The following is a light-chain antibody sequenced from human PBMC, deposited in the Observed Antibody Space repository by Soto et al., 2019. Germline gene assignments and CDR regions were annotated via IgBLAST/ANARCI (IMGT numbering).Light chain of an antibody. CDR1: NIGSKS. V-gene: IGLV3-21*02. CDR2: DDS. J-gene: IGLJ2*01. CDR3: QVWDISSDHVV. Sequence: SYELTQPPSVSVAPGQTARITFGGNNIGSKSVHGYQQKPGQAPVLVVYDDSDRPSGIPERFSGSNSGNTATLTISRVEDWDEADYYCQVWDISSDHVVFGGGTKLTVL.